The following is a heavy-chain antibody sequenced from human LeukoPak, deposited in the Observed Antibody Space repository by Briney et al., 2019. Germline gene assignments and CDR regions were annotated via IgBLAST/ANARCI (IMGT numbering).Heavy chain of an antibody. CDR2: INHSGST. D-gene: IGHD3-22*01. CDR3: ARVYYDSSGYYLHYFDY. Sequence: SETLSLTCAVYGGSFSGYYWSWIRQPPGKGLEWIGEINHSGSTNYSPSLKSRVTISVDTSKNQFSLKLSSVTAADTAVYYCARVYYDSSGYYLHYFDYWGQGTLVTVSS. V-gene: IGHV4-34*01. CDR1: GGSFSGYY. J-gene: IGHJ4*02.